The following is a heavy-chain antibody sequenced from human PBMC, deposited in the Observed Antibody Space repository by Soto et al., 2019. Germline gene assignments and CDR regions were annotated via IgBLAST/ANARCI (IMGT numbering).Heavy chain of an antibody. D-gene: IGHD3-22*01. Sequence: EVQLVESGGGLVQPGGSLRLSCAASGFIFNNYWMTWVRQAPGKGLEWVANIKQDGSEKYYVDSVKGRFTISRDNAKNSLYLQMNSLRADDTAVYYCARDAYYDESTGHLDYWGQGTLVTVSS. V-gene: IGHV3-7*01. CDR3: ARDAYYDESTGHLDY. CDR1: GFIFNNYW. CDR2: IKQDGSEK. J-gene: IGHJ4*02.